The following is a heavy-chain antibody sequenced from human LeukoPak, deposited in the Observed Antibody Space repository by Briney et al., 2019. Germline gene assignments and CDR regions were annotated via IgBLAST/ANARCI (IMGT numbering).Heavy chain of an antibody. J-gene: IGHJ3*02. V-gene: IGHV4-59*01. D-gene: IGHD2-2*01. CDR1: GGSISSYY. Sequence: PSETLSLTCTVSGGSISSYYWSWIRQPPGKGLEWIGYIYYSGSTNYNPSLKSRDTISVDTSKNQFSLKLSSVTAADTAVYYCARGYCSSTSCYGGPDAFDIWGQGTMVTVSS. CDR2: IYYSGST. CDR3: ARGYCSSTSCYGGPDAFDI.